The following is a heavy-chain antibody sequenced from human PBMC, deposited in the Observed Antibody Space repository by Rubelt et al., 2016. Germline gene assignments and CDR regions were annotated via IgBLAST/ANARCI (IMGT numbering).Heavy chain of an antibody. D-gene: IGHD3-9*01. CDR2: IIPIFGTA. Sequence: QVQLVQSGAEVKKPGSSVKVSCKASGGTFSSYAISWVRQAPGQGLEWMGGIIPIFGTANSEQKFQGRVTITADKSTSTAYMELSSMRAEDTAVYYCASPPDDILTGYDYYYGMDVWGQGTTVTVSS. J-gene: IGHJ6*02. V-gene: IGHV1-69*06. CDR3: ASPPDDILTGYDYYYGMDV. CDR1: GGTFSSYA.